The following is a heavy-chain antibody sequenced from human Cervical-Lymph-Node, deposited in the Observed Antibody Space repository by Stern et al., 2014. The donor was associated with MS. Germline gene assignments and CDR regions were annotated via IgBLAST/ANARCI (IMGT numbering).Heavy chain of an antibody. D-gene: IGHD3-10*01. V-gene: IGHV1-69*06. J-gene: IGHJ5*02. CDR3: ARGSGDNWFGP. Sequence: QMQLVQSGAEVKKPGSSVKVSCKSSGGISWVRQAPGQGLEWLGGVIPFVGTSNYAQKFQGRVTSTADTSTNTTYLHLSRLTSADTAVYYCARGSGDNWFGPWGQGTLVTVSS. CDR1: GG. CDR2: VIPFVGTS.